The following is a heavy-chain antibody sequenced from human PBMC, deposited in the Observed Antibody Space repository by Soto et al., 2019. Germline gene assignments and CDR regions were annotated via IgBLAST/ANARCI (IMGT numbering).Heavy chain of an antibody. D-gene: IGHD2-2*01. V-gene: IGHV3-9*01. CDR1: GFRFDDFT. CDR2: ITWNSGFT. J-gene: IGHJ6*03. CDR3: VKGYCSSSRCLRNAVYHRDV. Sequence: EVQLVESGGGLVQPGMSLRLSCAASGFRFDDFTMHWVRQAPEKALEWVSDITWNSGFTAYAASVKGPFTISRDNAKNSLYLQMNSLRVEDTALSYCVKGYCSSSRCLRNAVYHRDVWGKGTTVTVSS.